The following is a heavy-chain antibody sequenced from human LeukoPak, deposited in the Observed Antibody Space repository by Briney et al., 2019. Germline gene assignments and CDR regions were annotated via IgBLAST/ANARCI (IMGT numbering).Heavy chain of an antibody. CDR1: GFTFSSYA. CDR2: ISYDGSNK. J-gene: IGHJ3*02. D-gene: IGHD2-15*01. Sequence: GGSLRLSCAASGFTFSSYAMHWVRQAPGKGLEWVAVISYDGSNKYYADSVKGRFTISRDNSKNTLYLQMNSLRAEDTAVYYCAGVVEEVYAFDIWGQGTMVTVSS. CDR3: AGVVEEVYAFDI. V-gene: IGHV3-30-3*01.